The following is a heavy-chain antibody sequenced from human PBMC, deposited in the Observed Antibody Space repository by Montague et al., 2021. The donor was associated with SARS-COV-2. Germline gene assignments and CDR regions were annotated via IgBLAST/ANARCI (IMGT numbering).Heavy chain of an antibody. CDR2: INHSGST. Sequence: SETLSLTCAVYGGSFSGYYWSWIRQSPGKGLEWIGDINHSGSTNYNPSLKSRVTLSVDTSKNQFSLKLSSVTAADTAVYYCAREGGSGYGGYEGEYWGQGTLVTVSS. CDR3: AREGGSGYGGYEGEY. V-gene: IGHV4-34*01. CDR1: GGSFSGYY. D-gene: IGHD5-12*01. J-gene: IGHJ4*02.